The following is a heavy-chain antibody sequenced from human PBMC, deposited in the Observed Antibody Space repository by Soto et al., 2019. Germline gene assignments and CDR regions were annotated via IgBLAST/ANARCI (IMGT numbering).Heavy chain of an antibody. V-gene: IGHV3-74*01. CDR2: INSDGSYT. CDR1: GLSFNIYW. J-gene: IGHJ6*02. Sequence: EVQLVESGEGLVQPGGSLRLSCAASGLSFNIYWMHWVRQVPGKGLVWLARINSDGSYTIYVDSVKGRFTISRDNAKNTVFLQMDSLRDEDTGVYYCAGGMAGLDVWGQGTTVTVSS. CDR3: AGGMAGLDV.